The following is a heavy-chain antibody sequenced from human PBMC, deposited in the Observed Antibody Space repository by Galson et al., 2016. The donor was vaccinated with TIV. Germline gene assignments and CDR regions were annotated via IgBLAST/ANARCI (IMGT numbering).Heavy chain of an antibody. CDR2: ISDGGNT. J-gene: IGHJ6*02. CDR1: GLSVSINY. Sequence: SLRLSCAASGLSVSINYMTWVRQAPGKGLEWVSLISDGGNTYYPDSVKGRSTISRDNSKNTLYLQMNGLRAEDTAGYYCARDRVVDATYYYSYYGMDGWGQGTAVTVS. CDR3: ARDRVVDATYYYSYYGMDG. D-gene: IGHD1-26*01. V-gene: IGHV3-66*02.